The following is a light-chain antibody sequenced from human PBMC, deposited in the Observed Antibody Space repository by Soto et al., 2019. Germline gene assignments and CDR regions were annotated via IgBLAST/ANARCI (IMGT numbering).Light chain of an antibody. Sequence: EIIMTQSPATLSVSPGERATLSCRASQSVRSNLAWYRQRPGQAPRLLIYGTSTRATGIPDRFSGSGSITEFTLTISSIQSEDFAFYYCQQYDSWPPLFTFGPGTKVYLK. CDR2: GTS. CDR3: QQYDSWPPLFT. J-gene: IGKJ3*01. CDR1: QSVRSN. V-gene: IGKV3-15*01.